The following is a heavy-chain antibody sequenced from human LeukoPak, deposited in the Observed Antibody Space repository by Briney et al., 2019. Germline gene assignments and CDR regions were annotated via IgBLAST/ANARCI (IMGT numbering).Heavy chain of an antibody. CDR1: GFTFSNYA. Sequence: PGGSLRLSCAASGFTFSNYAMSWVRQAPGKGLEWVSTISGSGGSTYYADSVKGRFTISRDNSKSTLHLQMNSLRAEDTAVYYCAKSAYYDSSGFYREYYFDYWGQGTLVTVSS. J-gene: IGHJ4*02. V-gene: IGHV3-23*01. CDR3: AKSAYYDSSGFYREYYFDY. CDR2: ISGSGGST. D-gene: IGHD3-22*01.